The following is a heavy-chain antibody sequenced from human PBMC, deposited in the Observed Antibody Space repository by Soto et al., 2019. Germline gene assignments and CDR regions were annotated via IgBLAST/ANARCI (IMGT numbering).Heavy chain of an antibody. J-gene: IGHJ4*02. Sequence: SETLSLTCAVSGGSIISGGYSWIWIRQPPGKGLEWIGYIYHSGSTYYNPSLKSRVTISVDRSKNQFSLKLSSVTAADTAVYYCARVDCSGGSCYSLDYWGQGTLVTVS. CDR1: GGSIISGGYS. V-gene: IGHV4-30-2*01. D-gene: IGHD2-15*01. CDR3: ARVDCSGGSCYSLDY. CDR2: IYHSGST.